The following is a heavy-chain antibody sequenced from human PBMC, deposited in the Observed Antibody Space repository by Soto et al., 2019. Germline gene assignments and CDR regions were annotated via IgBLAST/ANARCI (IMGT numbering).Heavy chain of an antibody. CDR1: GFTFSSYS. CDR2: ISSSSSYI. CDR3: ARDSYDFWSGYYLDIDY. J-gene: IGHJ4*02. D-gene: IGHD3-3*01. Sequence: GGSLRLSCAASGFTFSSYSMNWVRQAPGKGLEWVSSISSSSSYIYYADSVKGRFTISRDNAKNSLYLQMNSLRAEDTAVYYCARDSYDFWSGYYLDIDYRAQRTLVTVSS. V-gene: IGHV3-21*01.